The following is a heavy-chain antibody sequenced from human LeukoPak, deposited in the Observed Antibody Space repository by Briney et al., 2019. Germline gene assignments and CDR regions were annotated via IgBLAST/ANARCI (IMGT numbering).Heavy chain of an antibody. CDR3: ASYLLTTVTTGSFDY. V-gene: IGHV4-4*02. CDR2: IYHSGST. J-gene: IGHJ4*02. CDR1: GGSISSSNW. D-gene: IGHD4-17*01. Sequence: PSETLSLTCAVSGGSISSSNWWSWVRQPPGKGLEWIGEIYHSGSTNYNPSLKSRVTISVDKSKNQFSLKLSSVTAADTAVYYCASYLLTTVTTGSFDYWGQGTLVTVSS.